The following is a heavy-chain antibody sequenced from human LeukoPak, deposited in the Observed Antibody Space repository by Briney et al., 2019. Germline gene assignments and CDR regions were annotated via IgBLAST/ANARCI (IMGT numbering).Heavy chain of an antibody. CDR2: ISAYNGNT. CDR1: GYTFTSYG. V-gene: IGHV1-18*01. Sequence: ASVKVSCKASGYTFTSYGISWVRQAPGQGLEWMGWISAYNGNTNYAQKLQGRVTMTTDTSTSTAYMELRSLRSDDTAVYYWARDRSLELLWFGEASDYWGQGTLVTVSS. CDR3: ARDRSLELLWFGEASDY. D-gene: IGHD3-10*01. J-gene: IGHJ4*02.